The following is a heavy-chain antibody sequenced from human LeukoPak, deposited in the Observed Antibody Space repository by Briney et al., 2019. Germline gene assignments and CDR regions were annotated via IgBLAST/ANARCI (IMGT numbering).Heavy chain of an antibody. Sequence: GASVKVSCKASGYTFTGYYMHWVRQAPGQGLEWMGWINPNSGGTNYAQKFQGRVTMTRDTSISTAYMELSRLRSDDTAVYYCARETYYYDSSGYYQFDYWGQGTLVTVSS. CDR2: INPNSGGT. J-gene: IGHJ4*02. CDR3: ARETYYYDSSGYYQFDY. V-gene: IGHV1-2*02. D-gene: IGHD3-22*01. CDR1: GYTFTGYY.